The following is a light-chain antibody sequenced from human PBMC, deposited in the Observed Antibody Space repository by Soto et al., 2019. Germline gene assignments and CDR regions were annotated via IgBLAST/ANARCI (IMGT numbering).Light chain of an antibody. CDR3: QQCSDCPLFT. CDR2: DAS. Sequence: EIVMTQSPATLSVSPGETATLSCRASQSVSSYLAWYQHRPGQAPRLLIYDASTMATGIPARFSGSGSGTEFTLTISGLQSEDFAVYSCQQCSDCPLFTFGQGTRLEIK. J-gene: IGKJ5*01. CDR1: QSVSSY. V-gene: IGKV3-15*01.